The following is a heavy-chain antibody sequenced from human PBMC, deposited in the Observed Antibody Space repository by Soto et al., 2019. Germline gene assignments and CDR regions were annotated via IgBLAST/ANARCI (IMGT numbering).Heavy chain of an antibody. V-gene: IGHV4-38-2*01. Sequence: PSETLSLTCAVSGYSISSGHSWGWIRQPPGKGLEWIGSIFHTGSTYYNPSLKSRVTLSVDTSKNQFSLKLSSVTAADTAVYFCATLPRLDGMDVWRQRTTVTVSS. CDR2: IFHTGST. D-gene: IGHD6-25*01. CDR1: GYSISSGHS. CDR3: ATLPRLDGMDV. J-gene: IGHJ6*02.